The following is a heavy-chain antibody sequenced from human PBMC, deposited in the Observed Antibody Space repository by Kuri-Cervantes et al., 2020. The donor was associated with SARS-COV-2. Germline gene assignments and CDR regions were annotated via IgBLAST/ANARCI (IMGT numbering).Heavy chain of an antibody. J-gene: IGHJ4*02. V-gene: IGHV4-30-2*01. CDR1: GGSIGSSSYY. D-gene: IGHD4-17*01. CDR2: IYHSGST. Sequence: SETLSLTCTVSGGSIGSSSYYWGWIRQPPGKGLEWIGYIYHSGSTYYNPSLKSRVTISVDRSKNQFSLKLSSVTAADTAVYYCARVYGVAFDYWGQGTLVTVSS. CDR3: ARVYGVAFDY.